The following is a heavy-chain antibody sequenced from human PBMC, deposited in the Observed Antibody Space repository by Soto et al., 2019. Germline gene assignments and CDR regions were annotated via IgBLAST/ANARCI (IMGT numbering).Heavy chain of an antibody. CDR2: IKQGGNEK. J-gene: IGHJ6*02. Sequence: GSLRLSCEASGFMFSTYLMSWVRQAPGKGLEWVANIKQGGNEKFYVDSVKGRFTISRDNAKKSLFLQMNSLRPEDTAVYYCVGALTYEVPYYYYGMDVWGQGTTVTVSS. CDR1: GFMFSTYL. V-gene: IGHV3-7*01. CDR3: VGALTYEVPYYYYGMDV. D-gene: IGHD3-16*01.